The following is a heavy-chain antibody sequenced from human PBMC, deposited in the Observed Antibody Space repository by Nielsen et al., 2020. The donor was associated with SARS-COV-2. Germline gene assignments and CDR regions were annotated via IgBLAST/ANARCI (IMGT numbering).Heavy chain of an antibody. Sequence: GESLKISCAASGFTFSSYDMHWVRQATGKGLEWVSAIGTAGDTYYPGSVKGRFTISRENAKNSLYLQMNSLRAGDTAVYYCARSPFAGEYSSPYYFDYWGQGTLVTVSS. CDR1: GFTFSSYD. D-gene: IGHD6-6*01. J-gene: IGHJ4*02. V-gene: IGHV3-13*01. CDR3: ARSPFAGEYSSPYYFDY. CDR2: IGTAGDT.